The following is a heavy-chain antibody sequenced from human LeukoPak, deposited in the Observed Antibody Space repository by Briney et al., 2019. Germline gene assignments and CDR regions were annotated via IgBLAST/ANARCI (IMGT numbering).Heavy chain of an antibody. CDR2: ISAYNGNT. CDR1: GSTFTSYG. D-gene: IGHD1-26*01. Sequence: ASVKLSCKASGSTFTSYGISWVRQAPGQGLEWMGWISAYNGNTNYAQKLQGRVTITTDTSTSTAYMELRSLRSDDTAVYYCASRGSISGRYDFYYWGQGTLVTVSS. J-gene: IGHJ4*02. CDR3: ASRGSISGRYDFYY. V-gene: IGHV1-18*01.